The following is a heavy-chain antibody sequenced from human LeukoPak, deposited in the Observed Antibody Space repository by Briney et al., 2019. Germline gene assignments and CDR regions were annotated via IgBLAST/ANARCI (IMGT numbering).Heavy chain of an antibody. Sequence: SETLSLTCTVSGYSISSGYYWGWIRQPPGKGLEWIGSIYHSGSTYYNPSLKSRVTISVDASKNQFSLKLSSVTAADTAVYYCAKSSYSIFDYWGQGTLVTVSS. CDR1: GYSISSGYY. CDR2: IYHSGST. D-gene: IGHD2-21*01. V-gene: IGHV4-38-2*02. J-gene: IGHJ4*02. CDR3: AKSSYSIFDY.